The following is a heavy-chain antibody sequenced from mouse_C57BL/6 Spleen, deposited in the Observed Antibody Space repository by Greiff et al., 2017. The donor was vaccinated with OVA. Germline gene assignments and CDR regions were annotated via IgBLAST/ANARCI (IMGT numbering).Heavy chain of an antibody. D-gene: IGHD2-4*01. CDR1: GYAFSSYW. CDR2: IYPGDGDT. Sequence: QVQLQQSGAELVKPGASVKISCKASGYAFSSYWMNWVKQRPGKGLEWIGQIYPGDGDTNYNGKFKGKATLTADKSSSTAYMQLSSLTSEDSAVYFCARGEDYDYCDYWGQGTTLTVSS. J-gene: IGHJ2*01. CDR3: ARGEDYDYCDY. V-gene: IGHV1-80*01.